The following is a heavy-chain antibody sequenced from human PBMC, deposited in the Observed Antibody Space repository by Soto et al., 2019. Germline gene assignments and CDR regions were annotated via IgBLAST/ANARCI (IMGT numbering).Heavy chain of an antibody. D-gene: IGHD2-2*01. CDR2: ISYDGSNK. J-gene: IGHJ4*02. CDR1: GFTFSSYA. V-gene: IGHV3-30-3*01. Sequence: GGSLRLSCAASGFTFSSYAMHWVRQAPGKGLEWVAVISYDGSNKYYADSVKDRFTISRDNSKNTLYLQMNSLRAEDTAVYYCARGGLWDIVVVPAAPTSNFDYWGQGTLVTVSS. CDR3: ARGGLWDIVVVPAAPTSNFDY.